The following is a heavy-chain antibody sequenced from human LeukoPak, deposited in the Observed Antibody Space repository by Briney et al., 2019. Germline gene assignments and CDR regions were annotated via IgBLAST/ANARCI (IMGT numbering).Heavy chain of an antibody. J-gene: IGHJ4*02. CDR3: AKDDGRAAYCGGDCYSGYDY. CDR1: GFTFSDYY. D-gene: IGHD2-21*02. Sequence: PGGSLRLSCAASGFTFSDYYMSWIRQAPGKGLEWVSYISSGGSTIYYADSVKGRFTISRDNAKNSLYLQMNSLRAEDTAVYYCAKDDGRAAYCGGDCYSGYDYWGQGTLVTVSS. V-gene: IGHV3-11*04. CDR2: ISSGGSTI.